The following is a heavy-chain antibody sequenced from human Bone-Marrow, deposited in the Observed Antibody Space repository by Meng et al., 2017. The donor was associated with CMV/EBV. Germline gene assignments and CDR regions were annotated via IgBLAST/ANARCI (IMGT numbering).Heavy chain of an antibody. V-gene: IGHV3-74*01. D-gene: IGHD1-26*01. Sequence: YWMHWVRQAPGKGLVWVSRINSNGSSTSYADSVKGRFTISRDNAKNTLYLQMNSLRAEDTAVYYCARDQGKWELPLSPPGVGPTDYWGQGTLVTVSS. CDR2: INSNGSST. CDR3: ARDQGKWELPLSPPGVGPTDY. J-gene: IGHJ4*02. CDR1: YW.